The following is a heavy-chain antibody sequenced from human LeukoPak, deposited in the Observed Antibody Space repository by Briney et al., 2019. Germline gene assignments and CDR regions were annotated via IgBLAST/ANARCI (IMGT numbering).Heavy chain of an antibody. CDR3: VRLQAVTGNFDY. Sequence: SETLSFTCTVSGGSISSSSYYWGWIRQPPGKGLEWIETINYSGDTYYNPSLKSRVTISVDSSKNQFSLNLSSVTAADTAVYYCVRLQAVTGNFDYWGQGALVTVSS. CDR1: GGSISSSSYY. J-gene: IGHJ4*02. V-gene: IGHV4-39*07. D-gene: IGHD1-20*01. CDR2: INYSGDT.